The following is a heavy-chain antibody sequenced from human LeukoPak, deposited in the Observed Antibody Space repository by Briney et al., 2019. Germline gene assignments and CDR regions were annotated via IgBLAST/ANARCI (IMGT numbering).Heavy chain of an antibody. V-gene: IGHV3-23*02. CDR1: GFTFSSYA. CDR3: AKVLWFGELSRIVFDY. J-gene: IGHJ4*02. D-gene: IGHD3-10*01. CDR2: VSGSGGST. Sequence: WGSLRLSCAASGFTFSSYALCWVRQAPRKGLEGVSAVSGSGGSTYYDDSVKGRFTISRDNSKNKLYLQMNSLRAEDTAVYYCAKVLWFGELSRIVFDYWGQGTLVTVSS.